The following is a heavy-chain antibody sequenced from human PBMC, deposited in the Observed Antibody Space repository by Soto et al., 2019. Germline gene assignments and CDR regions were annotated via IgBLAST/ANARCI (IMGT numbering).Heavy chain of an antibody. CDR3: ARRDNSGWYSLDY. Sequence: EVQLLESGEGLVQPGGSLRLSCAVSGFIFSNYPMSWVRQAPGKGPEWVSSVSPSGSNTYYADSVKGRFTMSRDNSENRLHLQMNSLRAEDTAVYFCARRDNSGWYSLDYWGQGTLVTVSS. CDR1: GFIFSNYP. J-gene: IGHJ4*02. V-gene: IGHV3-23*01. D-gene: IGHD6-19*01. CDR2: VSPSGSNT.